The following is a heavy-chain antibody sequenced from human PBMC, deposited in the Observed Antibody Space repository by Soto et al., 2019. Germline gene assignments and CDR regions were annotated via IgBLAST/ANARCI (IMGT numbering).Heavy chain of an antibody. CDR2: IIPILGIA. D-gene: IGHD4-17*01. CDR3: ARGGYGDYYYYGMDV. V-gene: IGHV1-69*02. J-gene: IGHJ6*02. CDR1: GGTFSSYT. Sequence: QVQLVQSGAEVKKPGSSVKVSCKASGGTFSSYTISWVRQAPGQGLEWMGRIIPILGIANYAQKFQGRVTITADKSTSTAYMELSSLRSEDTAVYYCARGGYGDYYYYGMDVWGQGTTVTVSS.